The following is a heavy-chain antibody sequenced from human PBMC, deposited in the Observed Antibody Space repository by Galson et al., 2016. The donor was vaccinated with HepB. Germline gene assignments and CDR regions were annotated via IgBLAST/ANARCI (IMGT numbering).Heavy chain of an antibody. Sequence: SLRLSCAASGFTFSTYWMHWVRQTPEKGLVWVSLINSDGSSTSYADSVKGRFTTSRDNAKNALYLQMNSLRAEDTAVYYCARVRGDITLLQGKLRPNNWFDPWGQGTLVTVSS. V-gene: IGHV3-74*01. CDR1: GFTFSTYW. D-gene: IGHD3-10*01. CDR3: ARVRGDITLLQGKLRPNNWFDP. J-gene: IGHJ5*02. CDR2: INSDGSST.